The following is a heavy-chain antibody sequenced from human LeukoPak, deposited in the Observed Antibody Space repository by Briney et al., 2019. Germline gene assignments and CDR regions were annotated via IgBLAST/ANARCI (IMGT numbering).Heavy chain of an antibody. CDR1: GGSISSYY. CDR3: ARDVLEWTSGYYYGMDV. CDR2: IYYSGST. V-gene: IGHV4-59*01. Sequence: SETLSLTCTVSGGSISSYYWSWIRQPPGKGLEWIGYIYYSGSTNYNPSPKSRVTISVDTSKNQFSLKLSSVTAADTAVYYCARDVLEWTSGYYYGMDVWGQGTTVTVSS. J-gene: IGHJ6*02. D-gene: IGHD3-3*01.